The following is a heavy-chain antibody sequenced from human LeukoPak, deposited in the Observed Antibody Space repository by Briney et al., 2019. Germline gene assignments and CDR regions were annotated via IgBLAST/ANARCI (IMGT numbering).Heavy chain of an antibody. V-gene: IGHV4-38-2*02. Sequence: SETLSLTCTVSGYSMTSGYYWGWIRQPPGEGLEWIGSIYHSGSTNYNPSLKSRVTISVDTSKNQFSLKLGSVTAADTAVYYCARGALRRYGHWGQGTLVTVSS. D-gene: IGHD5-18*01. CDR1: GYSMTSGYY. J-gene: IGHJ4*02. CDR3: ARGALRRYGH. CDR2: IYHSGST.